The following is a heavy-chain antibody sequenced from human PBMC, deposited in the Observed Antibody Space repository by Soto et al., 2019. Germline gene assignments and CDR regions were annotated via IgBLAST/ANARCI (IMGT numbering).Heavy chain of an antibody. V-gene: IGHV3-9*01. CDR1: GFTFDDYA. D-gene: IGHD3-16*01. CDR2: ISWNSGSI. J-gene: IGHJ6*02. Sequence: SLRLSCAASGFTFDDYAMHWVRQAPGKGLDWVSGISWNSGSIGYADSVKARFTMSRDNAKNFLYLQMNSLRAEDTALYFCAKDISGRGSYYYYHGMDVWGQGTTVTVSS. CDR3: AKDISGRGSYYYYHGMDV.